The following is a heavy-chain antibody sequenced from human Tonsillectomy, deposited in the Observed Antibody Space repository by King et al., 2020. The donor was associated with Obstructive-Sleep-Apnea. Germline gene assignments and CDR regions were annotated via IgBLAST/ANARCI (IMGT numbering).Heavy chain of an antibody. V-gene: IGHV3-30*04. J-gene: IGHJ4*02. CDR3: ARDPYDSSALDY. CDR1: GFTFSSYS. D-gene: IGHD3-22*01. CDR2: ISYDGSNK. Sequence: VQLVESGGGVVQPGRSLRLACAASGFTFSSYSMHWVRQAPGKGLEWVAVISYDGSNKYYADSVKGRFTISSDNSKNTLDLQMNSLRPEDTAVYSCARDPYDSSALDYWGQGTLVTVSS.